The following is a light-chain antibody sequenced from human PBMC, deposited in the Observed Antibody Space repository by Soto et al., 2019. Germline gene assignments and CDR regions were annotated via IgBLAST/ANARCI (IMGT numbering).Light chain of an antibody. V-gene: IGKV3-11*01. CDR3: QQRGT. Sequence: EIVLTQSPATLSLSPGERATLSCRASQSVSSYLAWYQQKPGQAPRLLIYDASNRATGIPARFSGSGSGTAFTLTISSLEPEDFAVYYCQQRGTFGGGTKVEIK. J-gene: IGKJ4*01. CDR2: DAS. CDR1: QSVSSY.